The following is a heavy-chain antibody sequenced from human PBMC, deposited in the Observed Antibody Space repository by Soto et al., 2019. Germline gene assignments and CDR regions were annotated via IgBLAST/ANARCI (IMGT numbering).Heavy chain of an antibody. CDR2: IRGDGSKK. J-gene: IGHJ3*02. CDR3: ARDVSPGSSSMYLDAFDI. D-gene: IGHD6-13*01. V-gene: IGHV3-7*05. Sequence: EVQLVESGGTLVQPGGSLRLSCEGSGFAFGSYWMTWVRQAPGKGLEWVANIRGDGSKKSYLDSVGGRFTIFRDNAENSLYLQMNSLRDEDTALYYCARDVSPGSSSMYLDAFDIWGQGTMVTVSS. CDR1: GFAFGSYW.